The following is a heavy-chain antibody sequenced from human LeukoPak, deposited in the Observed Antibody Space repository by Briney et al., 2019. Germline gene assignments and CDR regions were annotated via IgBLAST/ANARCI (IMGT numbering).Heavy chain of an antibody. Sequence: GGSLRLSCAGSGFTFSGYWMTWVRQAPGKGLEWVANIKQDGGEKYYVDSVKGRFTISRDDAKNSVYLQMDSLRPEDTAVYFCGKDMDVWAKGRRSPSP. CDR1: GFTFSGYW. CDR3: GKDMDV. V-gene: IGHV3-7*04. J-gene: IGHJ6*02. CDR2: IKQDGGEK.